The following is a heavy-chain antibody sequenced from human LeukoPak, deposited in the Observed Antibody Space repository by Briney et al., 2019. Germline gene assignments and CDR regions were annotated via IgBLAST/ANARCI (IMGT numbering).Heavy chain of an antibody. Sequence: GGSLRLSCAASGFTFSSYAMHWVRQAPGKGLEWVAVISYDGSNKYYADSVKGRFTISRDNSKNTLYLQMNSLRAEDTVVYYCARVPMVRGVKGVTYYFDYWGQGTLVTVSS. V-gene: IGHV3-30-3*01. J-gene: IGHJ4*02. D-gene: IGHD3-10*01. CDR1: GFTFSSYA. CDR2: ISYDGSNK. CDR3: ARVPMVRGVKGVTYYFDY.